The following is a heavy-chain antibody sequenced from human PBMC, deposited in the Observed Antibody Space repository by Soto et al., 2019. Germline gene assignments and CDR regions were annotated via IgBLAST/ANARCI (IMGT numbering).Heavy chain of an antibody. CDR3: VKGLFHWLTGDYFDY. D-gene: IGHD3-9*01. J-gene: IGHJ4*02. CDR2: ISSNGGST. Sequence: PGGSLRLSCSASGFTFSSYAMHWVRQAPGKGLEYVSAISSNGGSTYYADSVKGRFTISSDNSKNTLYLQMSSLRAEDTAVYYCVKGLFHWLTGDYFDYWGQGTLVTVSS. CDR1: GFTFSSYA. V-gene: IGHV3-64D*06.